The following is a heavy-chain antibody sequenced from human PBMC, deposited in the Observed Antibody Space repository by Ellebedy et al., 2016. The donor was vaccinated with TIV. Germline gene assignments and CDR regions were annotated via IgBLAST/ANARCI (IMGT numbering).Heavy chain of an antibody. Sequence: MPSETLSVTCAVYGGSSSGYFWSWFRQPPGKGLEWIGEIHHGGGTTYNPSLKSRVTISDDRSKNQFSLRLNSVTAADTAVYYCATWETTVNKRHYWGQGTLVIVSS. CDR3: ATWETTVNKRHY. J-gene: IGHJ4*02. CDR1: GGSSSGYF. V-gene: IGHV4-34*01. CDR2: IHHGGGT. D-gene: IGHD4-17*01.